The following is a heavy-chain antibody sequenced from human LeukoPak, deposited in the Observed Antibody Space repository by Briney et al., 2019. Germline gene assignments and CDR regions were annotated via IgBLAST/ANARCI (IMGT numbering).Heavy chain of an antibody. D-gene: IGHD3-10*01. V-gene: IGHV3-30*04. CDR1: GFTFSSYA. CDR3: ARDPGIPMVRGGFDY. J-gene: IGHJ4*01. Sequence: QPGGSLRLSCAASGFTFSSYAMHWVRQAPGKGLEWVAVISYDGSNKYYADSVKGRFTISRDNSKNTLYLQMNSLRAEDTAVYYCARDPGIPMVRGGFDYWGQGTLVTVSS. CDR2: ISYDGSNK.